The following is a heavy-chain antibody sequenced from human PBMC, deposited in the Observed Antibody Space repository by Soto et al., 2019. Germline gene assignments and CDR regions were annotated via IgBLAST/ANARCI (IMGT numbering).Heavy chain of an antibody. Sequence: GGSLRLSCAASGVTFSTYGMHWVRQAPGKGLEWVAVISSDGRNKYHADSVKGRFTIPRDNSKNTLYLQMNSLRAEDTAVYYCAKDKGLGAAGYYFVYWGQGTLVTVSS. CDR3: AKDKGLGAAGYYFVY. D-gene: IGHD6-13*01. CDR2: ISSDGRNK. CDR1: GVTFSTYG. J-gene: IGHJ4*01. V-gene: IGHV3-30*18.